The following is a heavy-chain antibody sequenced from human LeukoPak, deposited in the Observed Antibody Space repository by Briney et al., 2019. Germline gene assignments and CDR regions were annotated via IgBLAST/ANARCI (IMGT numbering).Heavy chain of an antibody. D-gene: IGHD3-10*01. CDR2: ISGSGGST. V-gene: IGHV3-23*01. J-gene: IGHJ4*02. CDR1: GFTFSSYA. Sequence: PGGSLRLSCAASGFTFSSYAMSWVRQAPGKGLEWVSAISGSGGSTYYADSVKGRFTISRDNSKNTLYLQMNSLRAEDTAVYYCAKGPLTMARGVTYYFDYWGQGTLVTVSS. CDR3: AKGPLTMARGVTYYFDY.